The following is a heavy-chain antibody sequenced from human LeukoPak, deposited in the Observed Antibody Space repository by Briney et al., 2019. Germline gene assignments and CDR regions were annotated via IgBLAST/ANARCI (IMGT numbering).Heavy chain of an antibody. CDR1: GFTLSSYS. V-gene: IGHV3-21*01. CDR3: ARGVGELRFLEWSFDI. J-gene: IGHJ3*02. CDR2: ISSSSSYI. Sequence: PGGSLRLSCAASGFTLSSYSMNWGRPAPGKGLEWVSSISSSSSYIYYADSVKGRFTISRDNAKNSLYLQMNSLRAEDTAVYYCARGVGELRFLEWSFDIWGQGTMVTVSS. D-gene: IGHD3-3*01.